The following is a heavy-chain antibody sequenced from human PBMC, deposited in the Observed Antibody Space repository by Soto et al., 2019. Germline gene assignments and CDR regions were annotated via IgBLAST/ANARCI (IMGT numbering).Heavy chain of an antibody. D-gene: IGHD3-10*01. Sequence: QVQLVESGGGVVQPGRSLRLSCAASGFTFSSYGMHWVRQAPGKGLEWVAVISYDGSNKYYADSVKGRFTIARDNAKNTLDLQKNSLRAEDTAVYYCAKDRGTIVRQVPYYDDYGMDVWGQGTTVTVSS. CDR2: ISYDGSNK. CDR3: AKDRGTIVRQVPYYDDYGMDV. CDR1: GFTFSSYG. V-gene: IGHV3-30*18. J-gene: IGHJ6*02.